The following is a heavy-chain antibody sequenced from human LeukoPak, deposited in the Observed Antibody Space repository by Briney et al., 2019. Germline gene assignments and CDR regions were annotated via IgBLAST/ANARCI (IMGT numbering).Heavy chain of an antibody. CDR2: ITGDGGTT. D-gene: IGHD3-3*01. V-gene: IGHV3-43*02. CDR1: GFTFGDYT. J-gene: IGHJ4*02. Sequence: GGSLRLSCAASGFTFGDYTVQWFRQPPGRGLQWVSLITGDGGTTSYAGSVKGRFTISRDNSKNSLYLHMNSLRNEDTALYYCAKGHFGAGHYWGQGTLVTVSS. CDR3: AKGHFGAGHY.